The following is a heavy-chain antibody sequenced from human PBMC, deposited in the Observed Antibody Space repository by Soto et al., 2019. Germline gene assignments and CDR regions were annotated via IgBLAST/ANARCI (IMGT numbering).Heavy chain of an antibody. D-gene: IGHD4-4*01. CDR2: ISGSGGST. J-gene: IGHJ4*02. V-gene: IGHV3-23*01. Sequence: HPGGSLRLSCTASGFTFNTYAMSWVRQAPGKGLEWVSGISGSGGSTYYVDSVKGRFTISRDNSKNTVSLQMNSLRVEDTAVYYCSREGKNIFEGYSNSWFLHWGQGIMVTAPQ. CDR3: SREGKNIFEGYSNSWFLH. CDR1: GFTFNTYA.